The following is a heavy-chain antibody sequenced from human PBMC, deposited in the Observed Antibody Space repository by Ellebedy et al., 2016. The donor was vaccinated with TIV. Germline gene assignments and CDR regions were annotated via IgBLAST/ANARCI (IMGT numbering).Heavy chain of an antibody. CDR3: ARGDNYEFDNSGYYYSY. Sequence: ASVKVSCKASGYTFTSYFLYWVRQAPGQGLEWMGIINPTSGSSNYAQKFQGRVTMNRDKSTSTVYMELSSLISEDTAVYYCARGDNYEFDNSGYYYSYWGQGTLVTVSS. CDR1: GYTFTSYF. CDR2: INPTSGSS. V-gene: IGHV1-46*01. D-gene: IGHD3-22*01. J-gene: IGHJ4*02.